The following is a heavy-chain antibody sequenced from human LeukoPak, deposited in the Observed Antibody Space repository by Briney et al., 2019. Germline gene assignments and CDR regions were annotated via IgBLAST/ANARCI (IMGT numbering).Heavy chain of an antibody. D-gene: IGHD2-2*01. CDR3: ARRLTQYDCFDP. CDR2: TYYRSKWHY. Sequence: SQTLSLTCVISGDRVSSNSAAWNWIRQSPSRGLEWLGRTYYRSKWHYDYAESVKRRITVNPDTSKNQFSLHLNSVTPEDTAVYYCARRLTQYDCFDPWGQGILVTVSS. V-gene: IGHV6-1*01. J-gene: IGHJ5*02. CDR1: GDRVSSNSAA.